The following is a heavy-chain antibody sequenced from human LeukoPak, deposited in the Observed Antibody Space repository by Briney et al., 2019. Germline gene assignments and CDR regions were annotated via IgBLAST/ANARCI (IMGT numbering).Heavy chain of an antibody. Sequence: SVKVSCKASGGTFSSYAISWVRQAPGQGLEWMGRIIPIFGTANYAQKFQGRVTITTDESTSTAYMELSSLRSGDTAVYYCARGYCSSTSCYGYYWYFDLWGRGTLVTVSS. V-gene: IGHV1-69*05. CDR2: IIPIFGTA. J-gene: IGHJ2*01. D-gene: IGHD2-2*01. CDR3: ARGYCSSTSCYGYYWYFDL. CDR1: GGTFSSYA.